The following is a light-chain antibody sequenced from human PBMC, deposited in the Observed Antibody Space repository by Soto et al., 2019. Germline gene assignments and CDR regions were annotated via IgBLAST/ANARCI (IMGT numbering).Light chain of an antibody. Sequence: QSALTQPASVSGSPGQSITISCTGTSRDIGTSNLVSWYQQYPGKAPKLMIYEVTKRPSGISYRFSGSKSGNTASLTISGLQPEDEADYYRYSFTRMSTALFVFGTGTKLTVL. CDR2: EVT. CDR1: SRDIGTSNL. J-gene: IGLJ1*01. V-gene: IGLV2-23*02. CDR3: YSFTRMSTALFV.